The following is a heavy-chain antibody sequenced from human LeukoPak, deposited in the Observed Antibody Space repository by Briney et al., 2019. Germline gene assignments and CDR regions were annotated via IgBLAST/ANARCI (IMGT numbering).Heavy chain of an antibody. D-gene: IGHD3-3*01. V-gene: IGHV1-18*01. Sequence: GASVKVSCKASGYTFTSYGISWVRQAPGQGLEWMGWISAYNGNTNYAQKLQGRVTMTTDTSTSTAYMGLRSLRSDDTAVYYCARDLRFLEWLSYFDYWGQGTLVTVSS. J-gene: IGHJ4*02. CDR2: ISAYNGNT. CDR1: GYTFTSYG. CDR3: ARDLRFLEWLSYFDY.